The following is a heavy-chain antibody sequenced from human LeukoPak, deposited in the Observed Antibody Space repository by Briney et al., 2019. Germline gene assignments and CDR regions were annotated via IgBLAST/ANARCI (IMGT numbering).Heavy chain of an antibody. CDR2: IKGDGSST. Sequence: PGGSLRLSCAASGFTFSSYWMHWVRHTPGKGLVWVSRIKGDGSSTSYADSVKGRFTISRDNAKNTLYLQMNSLRAEDTAMYYCARDGYSFGHDFDYWGQGTLVTVSS. D-gene: IGHD5-18*01. V-gene: IGHV3-74*01. CDR1: GFTFSSYW. CDR3: ARDGYSFGHDFDY. J-gene: IGHJ4*02.